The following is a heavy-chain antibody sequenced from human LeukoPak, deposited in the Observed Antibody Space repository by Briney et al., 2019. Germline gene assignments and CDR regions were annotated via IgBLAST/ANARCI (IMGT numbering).Heavy chain of an antibody. CDR1: GGTFSSYA. CDR2: IIPILGIA. Sequence: GASVKVSCKASGGTFSSYAISWVRQAPGQGLEWMGRIIPILGIANYAQKFQGRVTITADKSTSTAYMELSSLRSEDTAVYYCARVSSAGTTSFWVNNAFDIWGQGTMVTVSS. V-gene: IGHV1-69*04. CDR3: ARVSSAGTTSFWVNNAFDI. D-gene: IGHD1-1*01. J-gene: IGHJ3*02.